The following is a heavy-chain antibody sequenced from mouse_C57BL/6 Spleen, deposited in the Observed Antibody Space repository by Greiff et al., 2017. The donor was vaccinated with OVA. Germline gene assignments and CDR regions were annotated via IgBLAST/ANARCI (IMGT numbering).Heavy chain of an antibody. CDR2: IYPRDGST. CDR1: GYTFTDHT. Sequence: VQLQQSDAELVKPEASVKISCKVSGYTFTDHTIHWMKQRPEQGLEWIGYIYPRDGSTKYNEKFKGKATLTADKSSSTAYMQLNSLTSEDSAVYFCARRPLRYGYDTYYAMDYWGQGTSVTVSS. J-gene: IGHJ4*01. D-gene: IGHD2-2*01. V-gene: IGHV1-78*01. CDR3: ARRPLRYGYDTYYAMDY.